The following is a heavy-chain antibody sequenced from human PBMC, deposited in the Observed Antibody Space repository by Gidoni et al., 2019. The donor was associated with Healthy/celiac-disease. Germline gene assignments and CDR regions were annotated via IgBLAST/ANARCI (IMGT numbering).Heavy chain of an antibody. J-gene: IGHJ5*02. CDR2: IKQDGSEK. CDR3: AGVTYYYDSSGYYSWFDP. Sequence: KGLEWVANIKQDGSEKYYVDSVKGRFTISRDNAKNSLYLQMNSLRAEDTAVYYCAGVTYYYDSSGYYSWFDPWGQGTLVTVSS. V-gene: IGHV3-7*03. D-gene: IGHD3-22*01.